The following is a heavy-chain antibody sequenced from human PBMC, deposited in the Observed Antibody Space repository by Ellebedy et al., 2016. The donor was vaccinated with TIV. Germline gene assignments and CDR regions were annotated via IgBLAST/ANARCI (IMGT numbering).Heavy chain of an antibody. D-gene: IGHD3-16*01. CDR2: ISGRSDSI. CDR1: GFTFSTYS. J-gene: IGHJ5*02. V-gene: IGHV3-48*02. Sequence: GESLKISXAASGFTFSTYSMCWVRQAPGKGLEWISYISGRSDSIYYADSVRGRFTISRDNAKNSLYLQMNSLRDEDTAVYYCVRDYISGIYRNWFDPWGQGMLVTVSS. CDR3: VRDYISGIYRNWFDP.